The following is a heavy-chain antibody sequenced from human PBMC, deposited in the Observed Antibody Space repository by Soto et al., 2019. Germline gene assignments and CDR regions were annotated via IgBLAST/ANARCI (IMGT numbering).Heavy chain of an antibody. Sequence: ASVKVSCKASGYTFTSYDINWVRQATGQGLEWMGWMNPNSGNTGYAQKFQGRVTMTRNTSISTAYMELSSLRSEDTAVYYCARGRAPNIGVTTTTWYYYYMDVWGKGTTVNVSS. D-gene: IGHD4-17*01. J-gene: IGHJ6*03. CDR1: GYTFTSYD. CDR2: MNPNSGNT. V-gene: IGHV1-8*01. CDR3: ARGRAPNIGVTTTTWYYYYMDV.